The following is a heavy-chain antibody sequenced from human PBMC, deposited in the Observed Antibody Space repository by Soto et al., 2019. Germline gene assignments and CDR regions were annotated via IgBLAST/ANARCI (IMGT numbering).Heavy chain of an antibody. CDR1: GGSISSGGYS. V-gene: IGHV4-30-2*01. CDR3: GSSLAGAGVTAAVH. J-gene: IGHJ4*02. CDR2: IYHSGST. D-gene: IGHD6-25*01. Sequence: QLQLQESGSGLVKPSQTLSLTCAVSGGSISSGGYSWSWIRQPPGKGLEWIGYIYHSGSTYYNLSLKSRVTKSVDRSKNPFSLKRSAVTAADTAVYYCGSSLAGAGVTAAVHWGQGTLVTVSS.